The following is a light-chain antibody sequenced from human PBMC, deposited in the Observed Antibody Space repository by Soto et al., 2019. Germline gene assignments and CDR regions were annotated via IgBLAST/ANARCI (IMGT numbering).Light chain of an antibody. J-gene: IGKJ1*01. Sequence: EIVLTQSPATLSLSPGERATPSCRASQSVSSFLACYQQKPGQAPRLLIYDASTRATGIPARFSGSGSGTDFTPTISSLEPEDFALYYCQQRSSWPRTFGQGTKVDI. CDR1: QSVSSF. CDR3: QQRSSWPRT. CDR2: DAS. V-gene: IGKV3-11*01.